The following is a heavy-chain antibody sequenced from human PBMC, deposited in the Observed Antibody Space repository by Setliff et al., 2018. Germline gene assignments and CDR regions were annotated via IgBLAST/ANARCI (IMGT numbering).Heavy chain of an antibody. D-gene: IGHD6-13*01. CDR3: AGGAFGSRWYVRPWFDP. Sequence: SETLSLTCAVYGDSFSGYFWAWIRQPPGKGLEWIGDIDQSGSTNYNPSLKSRLTISVDTSKNQFSLSLSSVTAADTAVYYCAGGAFGSRWYVRPWFDPWGQGTLVTVSS. J-gene: IGHJ5*02. CDR1: GDSFSGYF. CDR2: IDQSGST. V-gene: IGHV4-34*01.